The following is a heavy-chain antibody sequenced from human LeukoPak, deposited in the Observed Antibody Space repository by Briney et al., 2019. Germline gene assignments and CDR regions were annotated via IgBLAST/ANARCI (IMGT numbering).Heavy chain of an antibody. Sequence: SETLSLTCTVSGGSISGYYWSWSRQPPGKGLEWIGYIYYSGSTRYNPSLKSRVTISVDTSKNQFSLKLSSVTAADTATYFCARTGGASGGFWGQGTLVTVSS. J-gene: IGHJ4*02. CDR2: IYYSGST. CDR1: GGSISGYY. D-gene: IGHD2-21*01. V-gene: IGHV4-59*08. CDR3: ARTGGASGGF.